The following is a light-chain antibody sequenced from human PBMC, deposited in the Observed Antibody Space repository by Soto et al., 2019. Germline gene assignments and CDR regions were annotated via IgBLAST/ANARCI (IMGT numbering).Light chain of an antibody. CDR2: GAS. V-gene: IGKV3-15*01. Sequence: EIVMTQSPATLSVSPGERATLSCRASQSVSSNLAWDQQKPGQAPRLVIYGASTRATGIPARFSGSGSGTEFTLTLSSLQSEDFAVYYCQQYNSWPQTFGEGTKLEIK. J-gene: IGKJ2*01. CDR3: QQYNSWPQT. CDR1: QSVSSN.